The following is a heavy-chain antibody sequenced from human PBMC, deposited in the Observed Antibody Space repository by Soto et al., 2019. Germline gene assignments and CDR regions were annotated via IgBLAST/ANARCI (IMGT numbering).Heavy chain of an antibody. V-gene: IGHV4-61*01. CDR2: IYYSGST. CDR3: AREVDTAMVVWFDP. Sequence: SETLSLTCTVSGGSVSSGSYYWSWIRRPPGKGLEWIGYIYYSGSTNYNPSLKSRVTISVDTSKNQFSLKLSSVTAADTAVYYCAREVDTAMVVWFDPWGQGTLVTVSS. J-gene: IGHJ5*02. CDR1: GGSVSSGSYY. D-gene: IGHD5-18*01.